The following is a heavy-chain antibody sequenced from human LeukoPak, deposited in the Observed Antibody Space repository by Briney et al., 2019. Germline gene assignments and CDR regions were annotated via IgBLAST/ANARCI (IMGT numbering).Heavy chain of an antibody. CDR2: MYSSGTT. CDR1: GGSISSGSYS. Sequence: NSSETLSLTCTVSGGSISSGSYSWNWIRQPAGKGLEWIGRMYSSGTTNYNPSLKSRVTISVDTSKNQFSLKLSSVTASDTAVYYCATSPVTTWWFDPWGQGTLVTVSS. J-gene: IGHJ5*02. V-gene: IGHV4-61*02. D-gene: IGHD4-17*01. CDR3: ATSPVTTWWFDP.